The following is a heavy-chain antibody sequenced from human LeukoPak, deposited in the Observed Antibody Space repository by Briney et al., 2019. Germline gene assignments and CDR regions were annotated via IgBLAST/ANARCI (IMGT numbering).Heavy chain of an antibody. CDR3: ARHSYYDSSGYSL. V-gene: IGHV4-39*01. D-gene: IGHD3-22*01. J-gene: IGHJ4*02. CDR2: IYYSGST. CDR1: GGSISSSSYY. Sequence: SETLSLTCTVSGGSISSSSYYWGWIRQPPGKGLEWIGSIYYSGSTYYNPSLKSRVTISVDTSKNQFSLKLSSVTAADTAVYYCARHSYYDSSGYSLWGQGTLVTVSS.